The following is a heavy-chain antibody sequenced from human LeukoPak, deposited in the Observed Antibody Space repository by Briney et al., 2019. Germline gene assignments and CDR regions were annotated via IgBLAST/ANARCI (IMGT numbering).Heavy chain of an antibody. CDR3: ARGIVVVPAAILDYFDY. V-gene: IGHV3-21*01. CDR1: GVTFSSYS. D-gene: IGHD2-2*02. Sequence: PGGSLRLSCAASGVTFSSYSMNWVREAPRKGVGWVSSISSSSSYIYYADSVKGRITISRDNAKNSLYLQMNSLRAEDTAVCSRARGIVVVPAAILDYFDYWGQGTLVTVSS. CDR2: ISSSSSYI. J-gene: IGHJ4*02.